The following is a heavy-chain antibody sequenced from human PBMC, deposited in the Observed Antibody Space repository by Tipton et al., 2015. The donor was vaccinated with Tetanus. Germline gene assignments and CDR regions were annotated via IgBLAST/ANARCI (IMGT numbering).Heavy chain of an antibody. CDR1: GFTFSTYD. D-gene: IGHD1-26*01. CDR2: ISDSGDST. Sequence: GSLRLSCAASGFTFSTYDMSWVRQAPGKGLEWVSLISDSGDSTFYADSVKGRFTISRDNSRNTLYLQMNDLSREDTAVYYCAKRPGSGTGTGWGQGTLVAVSS. J-gene: IGHJ4*02. CDR3: AKRPGSGTGTG. V-gene: IGHV3-23*01.